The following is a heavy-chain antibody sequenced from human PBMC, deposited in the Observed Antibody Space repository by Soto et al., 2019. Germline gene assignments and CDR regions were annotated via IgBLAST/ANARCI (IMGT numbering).Heavy chain of an antibody. J-gene: IGHJ4*02. CDR3: ARFWSGYYIFGNFDY. V-gene: IGHV4-34*01. CDR1: GGSFSGYY. CDR2: INHSGST. Sequence: PSETLSLTCAVYGGSFSGYYWSWIRQPPGKGLEWIGEINHSGSTNYNPSLKSRVTISVDTSKDQFSLKLSSVTAADTAVYYCARFWSGYYIFGNFDYWGQGTLVTVSS. D-gene: IGHD3-3*01.